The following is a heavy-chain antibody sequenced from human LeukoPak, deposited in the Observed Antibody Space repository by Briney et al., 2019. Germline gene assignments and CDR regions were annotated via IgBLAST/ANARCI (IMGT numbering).Heavy chain of an antibody. CDR1: GYTLTELS. Sequence: ASVKVSCKVSGYTLTELSMHWVRQAPGKGLEWMGGFDPEDGETIYAQKFQGRVTITRDTSASTAYMELSSLRSEDTAVYYCARGSYYYGSGSYYYWGQGTLVTVSS. V-gene: IGHV1-24*01. CDR3: ARGSYYYGSGSYYY. J-gene: IGHJ4*02. D-gene: IGHD3-10*01. CDR2: FDPEDGET.